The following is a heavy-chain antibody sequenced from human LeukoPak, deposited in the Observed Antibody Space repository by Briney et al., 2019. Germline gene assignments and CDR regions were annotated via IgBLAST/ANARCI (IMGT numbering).Heavy chain of an antibody. CDR2: IRSNGGST. Sequence: GGSLRLSCVASGFTFSSYAMHWVRQAPGKGLEFISGIRSNGGSTYYADSVKGRFTISRDNSKNTVYLQMSSLRVEDTAVYYCVKDGYDTGWYYYLDYWGQGTLVTVSS. J-gene: IGHJ4*02. CDR1: GFTFSSYA. D-gene: IGHD6-19*01. V-gene: IGHV3-64D*06. CDR3: VKDGYDTGWYYYLDY.